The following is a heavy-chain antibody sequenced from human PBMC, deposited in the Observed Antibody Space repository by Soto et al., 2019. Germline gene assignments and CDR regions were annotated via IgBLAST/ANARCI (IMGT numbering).Heavy chain of an antibody. CDR2: IYYSGST. CDR3: AGDPGYCSGGSCYSFGWFDP. D-gene: IGHD2-15*01. J-gene: IGHJ5*02. Sequence: TPSLTCPFSCCSIRSGGYYWSLVRQHPGEGPEWIGYIYYSGSTYYNPSLKSRVTISVDTSKNQFSLKLSSVTAADTAVYYCAGDPGYCSGGSCYSFGWFDPWGQGTLVTVS. V-gene: IGHV4-31*03. CDR1: CCSIRSGGYY.